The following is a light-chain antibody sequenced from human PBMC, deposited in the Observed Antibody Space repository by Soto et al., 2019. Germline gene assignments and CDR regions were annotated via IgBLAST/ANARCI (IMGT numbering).Light chain of an antibody. CDR1: QGISTF. V-gene: IGKV1D-16*01. J-gene: IGKJ5*01. Sequence: DIQLTQSPSSLSASVGDRVTISCRASQGISTFLAWYQQKPGKAPKSLIKTASTLQSGVTSRFSGSGSDTDFILTISSRQPEDYATYYCQQYSRYPRTFGQGTRLDLK. CDR3: QQYSRYPRT. CDR2: TAS.